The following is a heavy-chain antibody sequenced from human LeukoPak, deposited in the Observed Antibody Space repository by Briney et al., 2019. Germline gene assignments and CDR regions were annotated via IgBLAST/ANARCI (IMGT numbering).Heavy chain of an antibody. CDR2: ISGSGGST. CDR3: AKGLGYCSSTSCYTGFDAFDI. Sequence: GGSLRLSCAASGFTLSSYAMSWVRQAPGKGLEWVSAISGSGGSTYYADSVKGRFTIFRDNSKDTLYLQMNSLRAEDTAVYYCAKGLGYCSSTSCYTGFDAFDIWGQGTMVTVSS. V-gene: IGHV3-23*01. D-gene: IGHD2-2*02. J-gene: IGHJ3*02. CDR1: GFTLSSYA.